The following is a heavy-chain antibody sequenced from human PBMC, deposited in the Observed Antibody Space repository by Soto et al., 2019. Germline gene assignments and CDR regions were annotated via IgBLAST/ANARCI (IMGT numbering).Heavy chain of an antibody. CDR3: ASLTFSAAASYMGDWIDF. Sequence: SETLSLTCTVSGGSISSYYWSWIRQPPGKGLEWIGYIYYSGNTNYNPSLKSRVTISVDTSKNQFSLKLNSVTAADTAVYYCASLTFSAAASYMGDWIDFCCQGILVTVSS. V-gene: IGHV4-59*08. D-gene: IGHD6-25*01. CDR2: IYYSGNT. J-gene: IGHJ5*01. CDR1: GGSISSYY.